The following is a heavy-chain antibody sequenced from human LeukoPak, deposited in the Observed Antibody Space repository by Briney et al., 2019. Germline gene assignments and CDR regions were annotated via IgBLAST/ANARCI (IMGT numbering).Heavy chain of an antibody. CDR1: GFTFSSYA. J-gene: IGHJ6*03. D-gene: IGHD3-3*01. Sequence: GGSLRLSCAASGFTFSSYAMHWVRQAPGKGLEYVSAISSNGGSTYYANSVKGRFTISRDNSKNTLYLQMGSLRAEDTAVYYCARANDFWSGYFLYYYYMDVWGKGTTVTVSS. CDR3: ARANDFWSGYFLYYYYMDV. V-gene: IGHV3-64*01. CDR2: ISSNGGST.